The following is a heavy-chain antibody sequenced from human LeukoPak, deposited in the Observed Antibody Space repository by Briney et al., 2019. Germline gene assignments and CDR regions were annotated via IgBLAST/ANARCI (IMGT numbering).Heavy chain of an antibody. D-gene: IGHD1-1*01. CDR2: ISSSSSYI. V-gene: IGHV3-21*01. CDR3: ARDRLDHRGNWFDP. J-gene: IGHJ5*02. Sequence: PGGSLRLSCAASGFTFSSYSMNWVRQAPGKGLEWVSSISSSSSYIYYADSVKGRFTISRDNAKNSLYLQMNSLRAEDTAVYYCARDRLDHRGNWFDPWGQGTLVTVSS. CDR1: GFTFSSYS.